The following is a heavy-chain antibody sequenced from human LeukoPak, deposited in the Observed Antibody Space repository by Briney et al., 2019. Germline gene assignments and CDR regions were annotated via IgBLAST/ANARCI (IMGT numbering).Heavy chain of an antibody. CDR2: ISTYDVDT. V-gene: IGHV1-18*01. J-gene: IGHJ3*02. Sequence: PPASVKVSCKASGFTLTDFGVSWVRRAPGQGLEWMGWISTYDVDTKYAQKFQGRVTMTTDTSTSTAYMDLRSLRSDDTAVYYCARGVTARDSYDIWGQGTMLIVSS. CDR1: GFTLTDFG. CDR3: ARGVTARDSYDI. D-gene: IGHD2-21*02.